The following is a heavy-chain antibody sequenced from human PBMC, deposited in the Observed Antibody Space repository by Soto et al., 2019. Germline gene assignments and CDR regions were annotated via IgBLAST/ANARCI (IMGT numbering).Heavy chain of an antibody. CDR3: AKVGYYDSSGYYQT. V-gene: IGHV3-23*01. CDR2: ISGSGGST. J-gene: IGHJ5*02. Sequence: GGSLRLSCAASGFTFSSYAMSWVRQAPGKGLEWVSAISGSGGSTYYADSVKGRFTISRDNSKNTLYLQMNSLRAEDTAVYYCAKVGYYDSSGYYQTWGQGTLVTVSS. CDR1: GFTFSSYA. D-gene: IGHD3-22*01.